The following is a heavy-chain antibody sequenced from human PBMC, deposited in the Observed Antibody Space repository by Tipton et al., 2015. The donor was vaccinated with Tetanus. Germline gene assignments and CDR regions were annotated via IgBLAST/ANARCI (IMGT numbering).Heavy chain of an antibody. CDR2: IHPGDSDT. Sequence: QLVQSGAEVKKSGESLKISCQGSGYSFTNYWIGWVRQMPGKGLEWLGIIHPGDSDTRYSPFFQGQVTISVDKSISTVYLQWDSLKASDTAIYYCARRRTNTNLFFWFESWGQGTQVTVSS. D-gene: IGHD1/OR15-1a*01. J-gene: IGHJ5*01. CDR3: ARRRTNTNLFFWFES. V-gene: IGHV5-51*01. CDR1: GYSFTNYW.